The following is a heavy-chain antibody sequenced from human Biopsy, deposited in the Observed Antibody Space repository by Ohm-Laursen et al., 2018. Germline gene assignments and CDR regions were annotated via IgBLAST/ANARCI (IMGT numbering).Heavy chain of an antibody. CDR1: GASIEDYY. Sequence: TLSLTCTVSGASIEDYYWTWIRQAPGKILEWIASINYRGNTNYNPSLKSRVTMSAHTSTNQFSLKLTSVTAADTAVYYCARDKITYCTSTSCDYFGMDVWGQGTTVTVSS. V-gene: IGHV4-59*01. D-gene: IGHD2-2*01. J-gene: IGHJ6*02. CDR2: INYRGNT. CDR3: ARDKITYCTSTSCDYFGMDV.